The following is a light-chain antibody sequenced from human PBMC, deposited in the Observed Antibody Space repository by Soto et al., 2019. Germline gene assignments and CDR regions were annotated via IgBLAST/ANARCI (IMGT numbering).Light chain of an antibody. V-gene: IGKV1-39*01. CDR2: AAS. CDR3: QKSYSTLWK. Sequence: DIQMTQSPSSLSASVGDRVTITCRASQSISSYLNWYQQKPGKAPKLLIYAASNLQSRVPSRFSSSGSGTDITLTISSLQPEDFATYYCQKSYSTLWKFGQGTKVEIK. J-gene: IGKJ1*01. CDR1: QSISSY.